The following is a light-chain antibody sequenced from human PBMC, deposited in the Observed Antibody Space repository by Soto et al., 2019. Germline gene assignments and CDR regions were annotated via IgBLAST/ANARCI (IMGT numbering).Light chain of an antibody. CDR3: QQYGSSPRT. Sequence: EIVFTQSPGTLSLSPGERATLSCRASQSVSSSYLAWYQQNPGQAPRLPIYGASSRITGIPVRFSSSGSGTDFTLTISRLEPEDFEVYYCQQYGSSPRTFGQGTKLQIK. CDR1: QSVSSSY. CDR2: GAS. J-gene: IGKJ2*01. V-gene: IGKV3-20*01.